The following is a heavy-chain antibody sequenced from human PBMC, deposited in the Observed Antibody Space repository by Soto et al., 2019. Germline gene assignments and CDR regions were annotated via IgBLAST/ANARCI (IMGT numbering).Heavy chain of an antibody. J-gene: IGHJ3*02. CDR3: ARERGATASAFDI. CDR2: IYYRGST. Sequence: QVQLQESGPGLVKPSQTLYLTCTVSGGSISSGGYYWRWIRQHPGKGLEWIGYIYYRGSTYYNPSLTSRVTISLDTSKNQFSLQLSSVTAADTAVYYCARERGATASAFDIWGQGTMVTVSS. V-gene: IGHV4-31*03. CDR1: GGSISSGGYY. D-gene: IGHD5-18*01.